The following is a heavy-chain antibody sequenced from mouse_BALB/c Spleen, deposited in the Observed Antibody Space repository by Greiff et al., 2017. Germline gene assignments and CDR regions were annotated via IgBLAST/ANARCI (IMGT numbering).Heavy chain of an antibody. D-gene: IGHD1-1*01. CDR2: ISYDGSN. CDR3: ARLRTTVDY. Sequence: EVQLQESGPGLVKPSQSLSLTCSVTGYSITSGYYWNWIRQFPGNKLEWMGYISYDGSNNYNPSLKNRISITRDTSKNQFFLKLNSVTTEDTATYYCARLRTTVDYWGQGTSVT. V-gene: IGHV3-6*02. J-gene: IGHJ4*01. CDR1: GYSITSGYY.